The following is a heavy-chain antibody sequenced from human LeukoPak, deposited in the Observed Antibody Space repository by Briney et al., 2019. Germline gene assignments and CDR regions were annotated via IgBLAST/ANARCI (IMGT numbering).Heavy chain of an antibody. CDR1: GGSISSGSYY. D-gene: IGHD3-22*01. J-gene: IGHJ4*02. Sequence: SETLSLTCTVSGGSISSGSYYWSWIRQPAGKGLEWIGRIYTSGSTNYNPSLKSRVTISVDTSKNQFSLKLSSVTAADTAVYYCARDYYYDSSGYYGSDYWGQGTLVTVSS. V-gene: IGHV4-61*02. CDR2: IYTSGST. CDR3: ARDYYYDSSGYYGSDY.